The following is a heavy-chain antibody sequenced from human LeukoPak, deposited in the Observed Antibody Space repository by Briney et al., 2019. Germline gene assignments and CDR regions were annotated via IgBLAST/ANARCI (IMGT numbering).Heavy chain of an antibody. CDR3: AKDWEVADY. Sequence: PGGSLRLSCAASGFTFSSYSMNWVRQAPGTGLEWVSGISWNSGNIGYADSVKGRFTISRDNSKNTLYLQMNSLRAEDTAVYYCAKDWEVADYWGQGTLVTVSS. J-gene: IGHJ4*02. CDR1: GFTFSSYS. CDR2: ISWNSGNI. V-gene: IGHV3-23*01. D-gene: IGHD5-12*01.